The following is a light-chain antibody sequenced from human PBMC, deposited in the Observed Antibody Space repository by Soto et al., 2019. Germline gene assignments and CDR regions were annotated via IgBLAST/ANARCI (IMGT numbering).Light chain of an antibody. Sequence: EIVMTQSPDTLSVSPGETATLSCRSSQTVSTNLAWYQQKPGQAPRLLIYSASIRATGIPARFSGSGSGTDFTLTISSLQSEDSAVYSCQQYNNWASRTFGQGTRVEFK. J-gene: IGKJ1*01. V-gene: IGKV3-15*01. CDR2: SAS. CDR3: QQYNNWASRT. CDR1: QTVSTN.